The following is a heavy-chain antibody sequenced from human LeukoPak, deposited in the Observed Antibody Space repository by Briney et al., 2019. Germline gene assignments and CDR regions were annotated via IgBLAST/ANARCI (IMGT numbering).Heavy chain of an antibody. CDR3: ARVSRFTVTWADAFDI. Sequence: SETLPLTCTVSGGSISSYYWSWIRQPAGKGLEWIGRIYTSGSTNYNPSLKSRVTMSVDTSRNQFSLKLSSVTAADTAVYYCARVSRFTVTWADAFDIWGQGTMVTVSS. D-gene: IGHD4-17*01. J-gene: IGHJ3*02. CDR1: GGSISSYY. V-gene: IGHV4-4*07. CDR2: IYTSGST.